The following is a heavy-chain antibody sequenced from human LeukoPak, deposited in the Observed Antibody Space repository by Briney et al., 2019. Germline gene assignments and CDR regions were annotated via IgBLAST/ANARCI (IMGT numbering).Heavy chain of an antibody. CDR2: ISSSSSYI. CDR3: ASLTMVRGGRAFDI. V-gene: IGHV3-21*01. Sequence: PGGSLRLSCAASGFTFSKYWMTWVRQAPGKGLEWVSSISSSSSYIYYADSVKGRFTISRDNAKNSLYLQMNSLRAEDTAVYYCASLTMVRGGRAFDIWGQGTMVTVSS. CDR1: GFTFSKYW. J-gene: IGHJ3*02. D-gene: IGHD3-10*01.